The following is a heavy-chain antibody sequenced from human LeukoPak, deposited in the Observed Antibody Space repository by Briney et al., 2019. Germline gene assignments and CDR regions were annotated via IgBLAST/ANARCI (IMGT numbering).Heavy chain of an antibody. V-gene: IGHV1-46*01. CDR3: ARGEEYSYGLFDY. D-gene: IGHD5-18*01. J-gene: IGHJ4*02. CDR2: INPSGGST. Sequence: GASVTVSCKASGYTFTSYYMHWVRQAPGQGLEWMGIINPSGGSTSYAQKSQGRVTTTRDTSTSTVYMELSRLRSEDTAGYYCARGEEYSYGLFDYWGQGTLVTVSS. CDR1: GYTFTSYY.